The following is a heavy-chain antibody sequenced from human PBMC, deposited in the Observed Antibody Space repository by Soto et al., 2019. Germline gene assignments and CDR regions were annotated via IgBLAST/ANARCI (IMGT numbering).Heavy chain of an antibody. D-gene: IGHD3-3*01. Sequence: ALGLSCAASGFTLRDFAMSWVRQSPGRGLEWVSTIGALVSTAFYADSVRGRFTISRDNSNNILYLQMNSLRAEDTAVYYCAKDSGLPAFGLVIHALAIWGQGTRVTVSS. V-gene: IGHV3-23*01. CDR1: GFTLRDFA. CDR3: AKDSGLPAFGLVIHALAI. CDR2: IGALVSTA. J-gene: IGHJ3*02.